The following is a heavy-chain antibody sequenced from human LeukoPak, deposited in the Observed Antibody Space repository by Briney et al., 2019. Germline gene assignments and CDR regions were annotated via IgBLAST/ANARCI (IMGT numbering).Heavy chain of an antibody. Sequence: PTAKPSSEASGYTLTSDYMPWVREAPGHGLEWMGIINTSGGSTSYAQKYQGRVTMTRDTSTSTVYMELSSLRSEDTAVYYCARDTSTGYSSSWYRSNAFDIWGQGTMVTVSS. CDR3: ARDTSTGYSSSWYRSNAFDI. V-gene: IGHV1-46*01. CDR1: GYTLTSDY. J-gene: IGHJ3*02. CDR2: INTSGGST. D-gene: IGHD6-13*01.